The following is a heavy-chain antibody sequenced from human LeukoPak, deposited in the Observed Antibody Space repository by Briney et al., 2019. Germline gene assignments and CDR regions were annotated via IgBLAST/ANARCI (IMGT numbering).Heavy chain of an antibody. J-gene: IGHJ6*03. V-gene: IGHV3-23*01. CDR3: ARGVPKTSYYYYYMDV. Sequence: GGSLRLSCAASGFTFSSYAMSWVRQAPGEGLEWVSAISGSGGSTYYADSVKGRFTISRDNSKNTLYLQMNSLGAEDTAVYYCARGVPKTSYYYYYMDVWGKGTTVTVSS. CDR1: GFTFSSYA. CDR2: ISGSGGST. D-gene: IGHD4-11*01.